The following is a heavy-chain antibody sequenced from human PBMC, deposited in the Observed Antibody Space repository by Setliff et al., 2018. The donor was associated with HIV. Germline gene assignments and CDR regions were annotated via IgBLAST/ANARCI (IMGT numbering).Heavy chain of an antibody. Sequence: GGSLRLSCAASGFAFNKFWMSWVRQAPGKGLEWLANINRDGSAEAYVGSVKGRFSISRDNTKNSVYLQMNSLRAADTAVYYCVGPDYEDPQGGQWGQGTLVTVSS. CDR2: INRDGSAE. J-gene: IGHJ1*01. V-gene: IGHV3-7*03. D-gene: IGHD3-22*01. CDR3: VGPDYEDPQGGQ. CDR1: GFAFNKFW.